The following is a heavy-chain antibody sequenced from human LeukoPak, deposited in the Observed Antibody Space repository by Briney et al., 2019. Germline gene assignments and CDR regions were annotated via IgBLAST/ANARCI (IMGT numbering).Heavy chain of an antibody. CDR2: IYYSGST. Sequence: SETLSLTCTVSGGSISSSSYYWGWIRQPPGKGLEWIGYIYYSGSTNYNPSLKSRVTISVDTSKNQFSLKLSSVTAADTAVYYCARVLGGPAAIPDYYYYGMDVWGQGTTVTVSS. CDR1: GGSISSSSYY. V-gene: IGHV4-61*05. CDR3: ARVLGGPAAIPDYYYYGMDV. J-gene: IGHJ6*02. D-gene: IGHD2-2*02.